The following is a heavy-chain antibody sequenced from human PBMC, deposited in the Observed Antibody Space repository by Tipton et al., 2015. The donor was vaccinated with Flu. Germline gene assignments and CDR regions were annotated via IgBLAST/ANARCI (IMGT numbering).Heavy chain of an antibody. J-gene: IGHJ4*02. CDR1: GGSISSYY. CDR3: ARAENDYSIYYVDY. D-gene: IGHD4-11*01. Sequence: TLSLTCTVSGGSISSYYWSWIRQPAGKGLEWIGRIYTSGSTNYNPSLKSRVTMSVDTSTNQFSLKLSSVTAADTAVYYCARAENDYSIYYVDYWGQGTLVTVSS. V-gene: IGHV4-4*07. CDR2: IYTSGST.